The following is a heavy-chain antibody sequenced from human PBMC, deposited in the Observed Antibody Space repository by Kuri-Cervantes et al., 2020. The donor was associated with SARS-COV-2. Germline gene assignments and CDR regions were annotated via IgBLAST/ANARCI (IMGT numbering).Heavy chain of an antibody. D-gene: IGHD2-15*01. CDR1: GYTFTDYW. V-gene: IGHV5-51*01. Sequence: GESLKTSCKVCGYTFTDYWIGWVRQKPGKGLEWLAITNPENFDTRYNPSFRDQVTISADRSISTAYLQWSSLTTSDTAMYYCARHGVAPCQGGICYDSDHWGQGTLVTVSS. CDR3: ARHGVAPCQGGICYDSDH. J-gene: IGHJ4*02. CDR2: TNPENFDT.